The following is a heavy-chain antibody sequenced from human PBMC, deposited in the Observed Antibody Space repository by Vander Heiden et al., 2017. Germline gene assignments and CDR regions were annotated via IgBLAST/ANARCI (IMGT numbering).Heavy chain of an antibody. V-gene: IGHV3-23*01. CDR1: GFTFSTYA. J-gene: IGHJ4*02. CDR2: MSGSGDNT. Sequence: EVQLLESGGGLVQPGGSLRLSCAASGFTFSTYAMSWVRQAPGKGLEWVSAMSGSGDNTYYADSVRGRFPISRDNSKNMLYLQMNSLRAEDTAVYYCAKNWGSDPYYFDYWGQGTLVTVSS. D-gene: IGHD7-27*01. CDR3: AKNWGSDPYYFDY.